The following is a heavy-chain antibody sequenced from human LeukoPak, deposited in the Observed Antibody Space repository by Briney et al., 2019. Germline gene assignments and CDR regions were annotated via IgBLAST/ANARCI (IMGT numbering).Heavy chain of an antibody. D-gene: IGHD5-12*01. CDR1: GGSISSSNW. CDR3: ARDTRQGRWLRFLVYFDY. J-gene: IGHJ4*02. CDR2: IYHSGST. V-gene: IGHV4-4*02. Sequence: SETLSLTCAVSGGSISSSNWWSWVRQPPGKGLEWIGEIYHSGSTNYNPSLKSRVTISVDKSKNQFSLKLSSVTAADTAVYYCARDTRQGRWLRFLVYFDYWGQGTLVTVSS.